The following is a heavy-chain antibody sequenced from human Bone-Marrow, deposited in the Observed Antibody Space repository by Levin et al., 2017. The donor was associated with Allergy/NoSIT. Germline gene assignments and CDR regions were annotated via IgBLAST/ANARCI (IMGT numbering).Heavy chain of an antibody. Sequence: ASVKVSCTASGYTFDQYGITWVRQAPGQGLEWVGWISAYNGDTNYAERVQDRVTMTTDTSTNTAYLHLRSLRSDDTAVYYCSRDDLYGSGTYSNYWGQGTLVTVSS. V-gene: IGHV1-18*01. CDR3: SRDDLYGSGTYSNY. J-gene: IGHJ4*02. CDR1: GYTFDQYG. CDR2: ISAYNGDT. D-gene: IGHD3-10*01.